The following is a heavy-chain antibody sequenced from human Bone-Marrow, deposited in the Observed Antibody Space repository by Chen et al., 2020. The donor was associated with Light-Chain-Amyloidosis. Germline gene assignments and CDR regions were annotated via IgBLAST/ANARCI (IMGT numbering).Heavy chain of an antibody. D-gene: IGHD3-3*01. CDR1: GYTFTSYG. V-gene: IGHV1-18*01. CDR2: ISAYNGNT. J-gene: IGHJ4*02. Sequence: QVQLVQSGAEVKKPGASVKVSCKASGYTFTSYGISWVRQAPGQELEWMGWISAYNGNTNYAQKLQGRVTMTTDTSTSTAYMELRSLRSDDTAVYYCARELAGITIFGVVTAPDYWGQGTLVTCLL. CDR3: ARELAGITIFGVVTAPDY.